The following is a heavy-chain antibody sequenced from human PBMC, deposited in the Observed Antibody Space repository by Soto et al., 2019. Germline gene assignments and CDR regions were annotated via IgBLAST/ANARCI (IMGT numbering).Heavy chain of an antibody. CDR1: GYTFSSDD. Sequence: ASVKVYCKASGYTFSSDDISWVRQETGQGLEWMGWMNPNSGNTGYAQKFQGRVTMTRNTSISTAYMELSSLRSEDTAVYYCARVIGFGELLSGYYYYSGMDVWAQATTVTVPS. V-gene: IGHV1-8*01. J-gene: IGHJ6*01. D-gene: IGHD3-10*01. CDR3: ARVIGFGELLSGYYYYSGMDV. CDR2: MNPNSGNT.